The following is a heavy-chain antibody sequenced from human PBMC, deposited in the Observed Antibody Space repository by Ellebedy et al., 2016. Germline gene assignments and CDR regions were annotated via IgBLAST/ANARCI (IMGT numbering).Heavy chain of an antibody. CDR2: ISGGGDTI. CDR1: GFPFNKFF. V-gene: IGHV3-23*01. CDR3: RHGHYSDY. J-gene: IGHJ4*02. Sequence: GESLKISXVASGFPFNKFFMSWVRQAPGEGLEWVSTISGGGDTIFSADSVKGRFTISRDNSRNTLYLQMNSLRAEDTAVYYCRHGHYSDYWGQGTLVTVSS.